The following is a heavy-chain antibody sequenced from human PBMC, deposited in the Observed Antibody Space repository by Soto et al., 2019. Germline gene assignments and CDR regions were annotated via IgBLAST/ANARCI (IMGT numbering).Heavy chain of an antibody. Sequence: GGSLRLSCAASGFTFSSYWMSWVRQAPGKGLEWVANIKQDGSEKYYVDSVKGRFTISRDNAKNSLYLQMNSLRAEDTAVYYCARQNSSGYLDAFDIWGQGTMVTVSS. D-gene: IGHD3-22*01. V-gene: IGHV3-7*03. CDR3: ARQNSSGYLDAFDI. CDR2: IKQDGSEK. J-gene: IGHJ3*02. CDR1: GFTFSSYW.